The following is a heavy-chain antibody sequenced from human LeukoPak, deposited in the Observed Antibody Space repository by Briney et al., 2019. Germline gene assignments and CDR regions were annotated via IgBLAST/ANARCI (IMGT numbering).Heavy chain of an antibody. CDR2: ISGSGGST. D-gene: IGHD3-22*01. CDR1: GFTFSSYG. V-gene: IGHV3-23*01. CDR3: AKVGSYYDSSGYHLDY. J-gene: IGHJ4*02. Sequence: PGGSLRLSCAASGFTFSSYGMSWVRQAPGKGLEWVSAISGSGGSTYYADSVKGRFTISRDNSKNTLYLQMNSLRAEDTAVYYCAKVGSYYDSSGYHLDYWGQGTLVTVSS.